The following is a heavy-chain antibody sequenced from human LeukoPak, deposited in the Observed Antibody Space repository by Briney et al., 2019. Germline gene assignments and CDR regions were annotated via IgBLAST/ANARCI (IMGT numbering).Heavy chain of an antibody. CDR2: INPNSGDT. V-gene: IGHV1-2*02. CDR1: GYTFTDCY. D-gene: IGHD2-2*01. Sequence: GASVKVSCKASGYTFTDCYMHWVRQAPGQGLEWMGWINPNSGDTNYAQKFQGRVTLTRDTSISTAYMELSRLRSDDTAVYYCARDYCSSTSCYPSYYYYYMDVWGKGTSVTVSS. J-gene: IGHJ6*03. CDR3: ARDYCSSTSCYPSYYYYYMDV.